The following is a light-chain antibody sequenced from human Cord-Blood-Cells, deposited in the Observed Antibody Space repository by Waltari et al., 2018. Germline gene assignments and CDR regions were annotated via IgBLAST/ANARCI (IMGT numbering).Light chain of an antibody. CDR1: SSDVGGYNY. Sequence: QSALTQPASVSGSPGQSITISCTGTSSDVGGYNYVSWYQQHPGKAPKLMIYDVSNRPSGVSNRFAGSKSGNTASLTISGLQGEDEADYYCSPFTSSSTVVFGGGTKL. V-gene: IGLV2-14*01. CDR3: SPFTSSSTVV. CDR2: DVS. J-gene: IGLJ2*01.